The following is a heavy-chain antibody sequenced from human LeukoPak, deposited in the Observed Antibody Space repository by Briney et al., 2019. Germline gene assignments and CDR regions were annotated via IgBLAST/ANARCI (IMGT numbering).Heavy chain of an antibody. CDR3: ARGWSVLTGYYYFDY. CDR1: GGSINDYY. D-gene: IGHD3-9*01. J-gene: IGHJ4*02. V-gene: IGHV4-4*07. Sequence: SETLSLTCTVSGGSINDYYWSWVRQPAGKGLEWIGRIYYSGSTNYNPSLKSRVILSVDTSKNQFSLKLTSVTAADTAVYYCARGWSVLTGYYYFDYWGQGILVTVSS. CDR2: IYYSGST.